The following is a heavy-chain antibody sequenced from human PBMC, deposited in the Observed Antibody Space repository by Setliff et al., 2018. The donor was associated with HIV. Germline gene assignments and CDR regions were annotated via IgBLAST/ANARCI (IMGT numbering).Heavy chain of an antibody. Sequence: LSLTCTVSGGSISTYYWSWIRQPPGKGLEWIGEINYRGTTNDNPSLRSRVTISVDTSRNQFSLKLNSVTAADTAVYYCARFHPYWYDDNGSYGYYFDYWGQGTLVTVSS. CDR1: GGSISTYY. CDR3: ARFHPYWYDDNGSYGYYFDY. J-gene: IGHJ4*02. CDR2: INYRGTT. D-gene: IGHD3-22*01. V-gene: IGHV4-34*01.